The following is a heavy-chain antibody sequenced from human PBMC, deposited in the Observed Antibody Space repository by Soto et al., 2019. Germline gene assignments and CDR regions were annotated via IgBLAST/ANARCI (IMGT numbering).Heavy chain of an antibody. D-gene: IGHD1-7*01. Sequence: PSETLSLTCAVYGGSGGSFSSYYWSWIRQPPGKGLEWIGYIYYSGSTYYNASLKSRFTISVDTSKNQFSLNLSFVTAADTAVYYCATMGTPATGLYYFDYWGQGTLVTVSS. CDR1: GGSGGSFSSYY. J-gene: IGHJ4*02. CDR3: ATMGTPATGLYYFDY. V-gene: IGHV4-59*08. CDR2: IYYSGST.